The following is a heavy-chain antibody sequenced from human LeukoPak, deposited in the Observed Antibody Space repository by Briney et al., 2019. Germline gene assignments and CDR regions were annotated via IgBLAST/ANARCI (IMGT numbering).Heavy chain of an antibody. V-gene: IGHV3-73*01. Sequence: GGSLKLSCAASGFTFSVSAMHWVRQASGEGLEWVGRVRSRANNYATAYAASVKGRFTISRDDSKNMAYLQMNSLKTEDTAVHYCTRHSEYSSSLSFDPWGQGTLVTVSS. CDR1: GFTFSVSA. D-gene: IGHD6-6*01. CDR2: VRSRANNYAT. J-gene: IGHJ5*02. CDR3: TRHSEYSSSLSFDP.